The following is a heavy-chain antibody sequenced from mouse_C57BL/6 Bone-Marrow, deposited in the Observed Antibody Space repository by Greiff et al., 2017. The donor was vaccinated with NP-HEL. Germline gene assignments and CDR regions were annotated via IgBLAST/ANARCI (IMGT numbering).Heavy chain of an antibody. CDR3: ARWGLITTVVATRYFDV. CDR2: IYPGDGDT. D-gene: IGHD1-1*01. Sequence: QVPLQQSGPELVKPGASVKISCKASGYAFSSSWMNWVKQRPGTGLEWIGRIYPGDGDTNYNGKFKGKATLTADKSSSTAYMQLSSLTSEDSAVYFCARWGLITTVVATRYFDVWGTGTTVTVSS. V-gene: IGHV1-82*01. CDR1: GYAFSSSW. J-gene: IGHJ1*03.